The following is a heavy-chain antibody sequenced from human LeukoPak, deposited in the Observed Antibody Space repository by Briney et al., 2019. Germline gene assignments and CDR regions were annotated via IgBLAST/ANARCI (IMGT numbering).Heavy chain of an antibody. CDR1: GYTFTSYD. D-gene: IGHD3-3*01. Sequence: GASVKVSCKASGYTFTSYDINWVRQATGQGLEWMGWMNPNSGNTGYAQKFQGRVTMTRNTSISTAYMELSSLRSEDTAVYYCASVPLNHFGVVITTRYYGMDVWGQGTTVTVSS. CDR2: MNPNSGNT. CDR3: ASVPLNHFGVVITTRYYGMDV. V-gene: IGHV1-8*02. J-gene: IGHJ6*02.